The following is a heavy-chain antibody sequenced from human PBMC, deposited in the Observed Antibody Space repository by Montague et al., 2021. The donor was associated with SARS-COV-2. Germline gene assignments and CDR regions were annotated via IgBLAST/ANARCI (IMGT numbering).Heavy chain of an antibody. J-gene: IGHJ6*02. D-gene: IGHD5-24*01. CDR3: ARGRNPSRTSADGFLRLVYFAFDF. V-gene: IGHV4-34*01. CDR2: IDHSRNT. CDR1: GGSFSGYY. Sequence: SETLSLTCAVYGGSFSGYYWSWIRQVPGKGLEWIGEIDHSRNTDHNPSLKSRVTISVDTSKNQFSLNLISVTAADTAVYYCARGRNPSRTSADGFLRLVYFAFDFWGQGTTVTVSS.